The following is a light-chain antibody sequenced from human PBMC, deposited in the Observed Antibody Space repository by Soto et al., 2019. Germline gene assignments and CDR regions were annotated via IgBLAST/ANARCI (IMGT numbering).Light chain of an antibody. CDR2: AAS. Sequence: EIVMTQSPATLAMSPGERATLSCRASQSVSNKLAWYQQKPGQAPRLLIYAASTRATGIPARFSGSGSGTEFTLTISSLQSEDFAVYYCQQYNNWPRTLGQGTKVDIK. J-gene: IGKJ1*01. CDR1: QSVSNK. V-gene: IGKV3-15*01. CDR3: QQYNNWPRT.